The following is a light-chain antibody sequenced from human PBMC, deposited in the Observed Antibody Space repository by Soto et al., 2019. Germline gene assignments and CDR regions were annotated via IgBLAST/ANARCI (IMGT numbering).Light chain of an antibody. CDR1: SSDVGGYNY. V-gene: IGLV2-8*01. Sequence: QSALTQPPSASGSPGQSVTISCTGTSSDVGGYNYASWYQQHPGKAPKLMIYEVSKRPSGAPDRFSGSKSGNTASLTVSGLQAEDEADYYCSSYAGSNNYVFGTGTKVTVL. J-gene: IGLJ1*01. CDR3: SSYAGSNNYV. CDR2: EVS.